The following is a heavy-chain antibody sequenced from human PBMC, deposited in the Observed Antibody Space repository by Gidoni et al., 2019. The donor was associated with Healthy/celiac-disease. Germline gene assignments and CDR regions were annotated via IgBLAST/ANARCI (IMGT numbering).Heavy chain of an antibody. V-gene: IGHV3-33*01. CDR3: ASVGPIGTIFGVEPFDY. D-gene: IGHD3-3*01. CDR2: IWYDGSNK. CDR1: GFTFSSYG. J-gene: IGHJ4*02. Sequence: QVQLVESGGGVVQPGRSLRLSCAASGFTFSSYGMHWVRQAPGKGLEWVAVIWYDGSNKYYADSVKGRFTISRDNSKNTLYLQMNSLRAEDTAVYYCASVGPIGTIFGVEPFDYWGQGTLVTVSS.